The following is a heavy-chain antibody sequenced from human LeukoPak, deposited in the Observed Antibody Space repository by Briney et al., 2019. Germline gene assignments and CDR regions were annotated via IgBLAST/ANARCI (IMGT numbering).Heavy chain of an antibody. D-gene: IGHD1-26*01. CDR1: GFTFSSYW. Sequence: GGSLRLSCAASGFTFSSYWMSWVRQAPGKGLEWVANIKQDGSEKYYVDSVKGRFTISRENAKNSLYLQMNSLRAEDTAAYYCAREISGSYLFYYYYMDVWGKGTTVTVSS. V-gene: IGHV3-7*01. CDR2: IKQDGSEK. J-gene: IGHJ6*03. CDR3: AREISGSYLFYYYYMDV.